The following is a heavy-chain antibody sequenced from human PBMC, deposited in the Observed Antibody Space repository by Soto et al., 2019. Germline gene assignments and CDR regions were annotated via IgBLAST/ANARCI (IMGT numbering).Heavy chain of an antibody. CDR3: ARLRFLEWLLSPNYFDY. J-gene: IGHJ4*02. D-gene: IGHD3-3*01. Sequence: PVGSLRLSCAASGFTFSSYWMSWVRQAPGKGLEWVANIKQDGSEKYYVDSVKGRFTISRDNAKNSLYLQMNSLRAEDTAVYYCARLRFLEWLLSPNYFDYCGQGTLVTVSS. CDR1: GFTFSSYW. CDR2: IKQDGSEK. V-gene: IGHV3-7*03.